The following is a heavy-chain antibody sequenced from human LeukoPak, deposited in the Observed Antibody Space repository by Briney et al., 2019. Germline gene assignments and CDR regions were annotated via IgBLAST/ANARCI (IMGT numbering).Heavy chain of an antibody. V-gene: IGHV4-30-4*01. J-gene: IGHJ4*02. Sequence: SQTLSLTCTVSGGSISSGDYYWSWIRQPPGKGLEWIGYIYYSGSTYYNPSLKSRVTISVDTSKNQFSLKLSSVTAADTAVYYCAREGASDSSSWQTNFDYWGQGTLVTVSS. D-gene: IGHD6-13*01. CDR2: IYYSGST. CDR3: AREGASDSSSWQTNFDY. CDR1: GGSISSGDYY.